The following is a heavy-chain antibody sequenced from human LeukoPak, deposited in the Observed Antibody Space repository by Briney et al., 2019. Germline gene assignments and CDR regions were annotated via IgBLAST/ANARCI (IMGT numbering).Heavy chain of an antibody. V-gene: IGHV4-59*01. CDR3: ARLPGDYYGMDV. J-gene: IGHJ6*02. D-gene: IGHD7-27*01. CDR2: IYCSGST. Sequence: PSETLSLTCTVSGGSISSYYWSWIRQPPGKGLEWIGYIYCSGSTNYNPSLKSRVTISVGTSKNQFSLKLSSVTAADTAVYYCARLPGDYYGMDVWRQGTTVTVSS. CDR1: GGSISSYY.